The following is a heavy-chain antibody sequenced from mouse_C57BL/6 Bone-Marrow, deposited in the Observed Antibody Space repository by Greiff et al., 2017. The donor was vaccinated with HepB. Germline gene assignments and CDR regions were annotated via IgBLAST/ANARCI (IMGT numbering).Heavy chain of an antibody. CDR1: GFTFSDFY. Sequence: EVKLVESGGGLVQSGRSLRLSCATSGFTFSDFYMEWVRQAPGKGLEWIAASRNKANDYTTEYSASVKGRFIVSRDTSQSILYLQMNALRAEDTAIYYCARDAGYYGSSYGDAMDYWGQGTSVTVSS. V-gene: IGHV7-1*01. D-gene: IGHD1-1*01. CDR2: SRNKANDYTT. J-gene: IGHJ4*01. CDR3: ARDAGYYGSSYGDAMDY.